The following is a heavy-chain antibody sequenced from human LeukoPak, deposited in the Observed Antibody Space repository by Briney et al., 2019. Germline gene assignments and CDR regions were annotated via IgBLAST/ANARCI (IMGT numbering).Heavy chain of an antibody. CDR3: ARENYFDSSGYYTPAGFDY. J-gene: IGHJ4*02. V-gene: IGHV3-21*01. Sequence: GGSLRLSCAPSGFTFCSYSMNCVRHAPGEGLEWVSYICSSSSYLYYADSVKGRFTISQDNAQNSLYLQMNSLRADDPAVYCCARENYFDSSGYYTPAGFDYWGQGTMVTVSS. CDR1: GFTFCSYS. CDR2: ICSSSSYL. D-gene: IGHD3-22*01.